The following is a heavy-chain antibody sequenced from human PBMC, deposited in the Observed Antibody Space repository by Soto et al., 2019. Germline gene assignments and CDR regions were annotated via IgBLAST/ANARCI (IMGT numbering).Heavy chain of an antibody. CDR1: GYTFTSYA. Sequence: ASVNDSCKASGYTFTSYAMHWVRQAPGQRLEWMGWINAGNGNTKYSQKFQGRVTITRDTSASTAYMELSSLRSEDTAVYYCASLPAAPGSHWFDPWGQGTLVTVSS. J-gene: IGHJ5*02. CDR2: INAGNGNT. V-gene: IGHV1-3*01. CDR3: ASLPAAPGSHWFDP. D-gene: IGHD2-2*01.